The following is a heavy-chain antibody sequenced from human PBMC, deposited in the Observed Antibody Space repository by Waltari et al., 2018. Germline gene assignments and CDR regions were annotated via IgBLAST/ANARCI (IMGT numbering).Heavy chain of an antibody. CDR1: GGSISSSSYY. CDR3: ACPVGAMVDY. Sequence: QLQLQESGPGLVKPSETLSIPCTVSGGSISSSSYYWGWIRQPPGKGLEWIGSIYYSGSTYYNPSLKSRVTISVDTSKNQFSLKLSSVTAADTAVYYCACPVGAMVDYWGQGTLVTVSS. V-gene: IGHV4-39*01. CDR2: IYYSGST. D-gene: IGHD1-26*01. J-gene: IGHJ4*02.